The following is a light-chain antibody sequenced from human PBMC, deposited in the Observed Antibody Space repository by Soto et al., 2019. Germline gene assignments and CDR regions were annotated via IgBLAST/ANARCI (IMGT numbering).Light chain of an antibody. CDR2: EVS. Sequence: QSALTQPASVSGSPGQSITISCTGTSSDVGGHNYVSWYQHHPGKAPKLMIYEVSNRPSGVSNRFSGSKSGNTASLTISGLQAEGEADYHCSSFSSTTTLYVFGTGTKVTVL. CDR1: SSDVGGHNY. J-gene: IGLJ1*01. CDR3: SSFSSTTTLYV. V-gene: IGLV2-14*01.